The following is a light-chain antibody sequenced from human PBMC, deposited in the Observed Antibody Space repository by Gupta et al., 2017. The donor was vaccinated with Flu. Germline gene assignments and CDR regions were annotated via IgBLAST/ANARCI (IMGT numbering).Light chain of an antibody. CDR2: GPS. CDR1: QSISSSY. CDR3: QQYRTSPFN. J-gene: IGKJ2*01. V-gene: IGKV3-20*01. Sequence: EIVLTQSQGTLSLSPGETATLSCRAKQSISSSYLAWHQQRPRPATMLLICGPSPRATGIAESFTGSGSGADIPLTSSRLEPDDFAVVYCQQYRTSPFNFGPGTKLEIK.